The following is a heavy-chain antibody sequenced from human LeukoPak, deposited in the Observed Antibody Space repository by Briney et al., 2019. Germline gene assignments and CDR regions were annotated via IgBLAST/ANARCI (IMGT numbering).Heavy chain of an antibody. D-gene: IGHD6-13*01. Sequence: SETLSLTCTVSGGSMSSYYWSWIRQPAGKGLEWIGRFYASGSTNYNPSLKSRVTMSVDTSKNQFSLKLSSVTAADTALYYCARHQGYASSWYADYWGQGALVTVSS. CDR1: GGSMSSYY. CDR2: FYASGST. CDR3: ARHQGYASSWYADY. J-gene: IGHJ4*02. V-gene: IGHV4-4*07.